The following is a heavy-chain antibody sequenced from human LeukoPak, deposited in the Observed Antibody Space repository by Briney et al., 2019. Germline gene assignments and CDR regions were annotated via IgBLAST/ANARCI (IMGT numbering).Heavy chain of an antibody. CDR1: GFTFSNYG. D-gene: IGHD3-22*01. CDR2: TWYDGSNK. Sequence: PGRSLRLSCAASGFTFSNYGMHWVRQAPGKGLEWVAVTWYDGSNKYYADSVKGRFTISRDNSKNTLYLQMNSLRAEDTAVYYCAREALSDSSGYYYPDAFDIWGQGTMVTVSS. V-gene: IGHV3-33*01. CDR3: AREALSDSSGYYYPDAFDI. J-gene: IGHJ3*02.